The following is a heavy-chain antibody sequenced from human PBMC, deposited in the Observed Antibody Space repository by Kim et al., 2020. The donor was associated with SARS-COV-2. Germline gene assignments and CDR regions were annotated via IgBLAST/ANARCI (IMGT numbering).Heavy chain of an antibody. CDR1: GGSISSGGYY. CDR2: IYYSGST. D-gene: IGHD5-18*01. V-gene: IGHV4-31*03. J-gene: IGHJ4*02. Sequence: SETLSLTCTVSGGSISSGGYYWSWIRQHPGKGLEWIGYIYYSGSTYYNPSLKSRVTISVDTSKNQFSLKLSSVTAADTAVYYCARETWIQLGHGKEYYFDYWGQGTLVTVSS. CDR3: ARETWIQLGHGKEYYFDY.